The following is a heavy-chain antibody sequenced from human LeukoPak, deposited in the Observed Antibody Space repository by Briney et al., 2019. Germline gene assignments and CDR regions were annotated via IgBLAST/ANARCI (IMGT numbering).Heavy chain of an antibody. CDR2: IIPIFGTA. V-gene: IGHV1-69*05. CDR1: GYTFTAYY. D-gene: IGHD3-22*01. J-gene: IGHJ4*02. CDR3: ARDHKVRRAGYYYDSSGYYHFDY. Sequence: SVKVSCKASGYTFTAYYMHWVRQAPGQGLEWMGGIIPIFGTANYAQKFQGRVTITTDESTSTAYMELSSLRSEDTAVYYCARDHKVRRAGYYYDSSGYYHFDYWGQGTLVTVSS.